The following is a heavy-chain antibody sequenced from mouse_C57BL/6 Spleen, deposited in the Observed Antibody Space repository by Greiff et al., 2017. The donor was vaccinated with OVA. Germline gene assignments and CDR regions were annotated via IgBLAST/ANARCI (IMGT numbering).Heavy chain of an antibody. CDR2: ISYDGSN. CDR1: GYSITSGYY. CDR3: ASATTVVYWYFDV. V-gene: IGHV3-6*01. D-gene: IGHD1-1*01. Sequence: ESGPGLVKPSQSLSLTCSVTGYSITSGYYWNWIRQFPGNKLEWMGYISYDGSNNYNPSLKNRISITRDTSKNQFFLKLNSVTTEDTATYYCASATTVVYWYFDVWGTGTTVTVSS. J-gene: IGHJ1*03.